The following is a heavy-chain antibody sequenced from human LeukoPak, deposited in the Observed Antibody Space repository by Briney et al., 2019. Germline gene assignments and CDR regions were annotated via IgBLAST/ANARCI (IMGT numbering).Heavy chain of an antibody. Sequence: GASVKVSCKASGYTFTGYYIHWVRQAPGQGLEWMGWINPNSGGTNYAQKFQGRVTMTRDTSISTAYMELSRLRSDDTAVYYCARDPPNYDFWSGTTGGDYWGQGTLVTVSS. D-gene: IGHD3-3*01. CDR2: INPNSGGT. CDR1: GYTFTGYY. V-gene: IGHV1-2*02. J-gene: IGHJ4*02. CDR3: ARDPPNYDFWSGTTGGDY.